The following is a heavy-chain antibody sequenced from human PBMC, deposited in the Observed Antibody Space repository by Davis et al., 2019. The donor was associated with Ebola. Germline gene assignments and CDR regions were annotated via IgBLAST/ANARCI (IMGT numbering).Heavy chain of an antibody. Sequence: GESLKISCKGSGYTFTNYWIGWVRQMPGMGLEWMGIIYPGDSDTRYSPSFQGHVTISSDKSINAAYLQWSSLRASDSGMYYCASLRRTITGMDDGFDIWGQGTMVTVSS. CDR1: GYTFTNYW. D-gene: IGHD2-8*02. CDR2: IYPGDSDT. J-gene: IGHJ3*02. V-gene: IGHV5-51*01. CDR3: ASLRRTITGMDDGFDI.